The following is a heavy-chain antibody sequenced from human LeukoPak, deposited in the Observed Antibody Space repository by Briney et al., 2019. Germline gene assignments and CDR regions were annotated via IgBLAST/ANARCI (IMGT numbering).Heavy chain of an antibody. Sequence: SVKVSCKASGGTFSSYAISWVRQAPGQGLEWMGGIIPIFGTANYAQKFQGRVTITTDESTSTAYMELSSLRSEDTAVYHCAGEGTMFAWGQGTLVTVSS. CDR1: GGTFSSYA. D-gene: IGHD3-10*02. J-gene: IGHJ5*02. CDR3: AGEGTMFA. V-gene: IGHV1-69*05. CDR2: IIPIFGTA.